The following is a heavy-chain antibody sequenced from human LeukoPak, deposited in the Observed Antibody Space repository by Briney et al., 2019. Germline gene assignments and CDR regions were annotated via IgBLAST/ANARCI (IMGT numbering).Heavy chain of an antibody. CDR2: IYSGGST. CDR1: GFTVSSNY. V-gene: IGHV3-53*01. CDR3: ARSVAGPSMDV. D-gene: IGHD6-19*01. Sequence: TGGSLRLSCAASGFTVSSNYMSRVRQAPGKGLEWVSVIYSGGSTYYADSVKGRFTISRDNSKNTLYLQMNSLRAEDTAVYYCARSVAGPSMDVWGQGTTVTVSS. J-gene: IGHJ6*02.